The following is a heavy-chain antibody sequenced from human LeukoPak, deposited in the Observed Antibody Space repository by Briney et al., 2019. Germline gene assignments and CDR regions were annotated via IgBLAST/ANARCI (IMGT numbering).Heavy chain of an antibody. CDR2: INPNSGVT. Sequence: ASVKVSCKASGGTFSSYAISWVRQAPGQGLEWMGWINPNSGVTDYAQNFQGRVTMTRDTSISTAYVELSRLRSDGTAVYYCARGTGEGYTYGRYYFDYWGQGTLVTVSS. CDR1: GGTFSSYA. CDR3: ARGTGEGYTYGRYYFDY. J-gene: IGHJ4*02. V-gene: IGHV1-2*02. D-gene: IGHD5-18*01.